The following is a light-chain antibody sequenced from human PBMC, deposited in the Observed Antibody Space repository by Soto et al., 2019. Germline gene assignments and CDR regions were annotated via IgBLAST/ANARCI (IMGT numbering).Light chain of an antibody. CDR2: DAS. V-gene: IGKV3-11*01. CDR3: QQRNNWPRVT. CDR1: QSVSSY. Sequence: EIVLTQSPATLSLSPGERATLSCRASQSVSSYLAWYQQKPGQAPRLLIYDASNRATGIPARFSGSGAGTDFTLTISSLEPEDVAVYYCQQRNNWPRVTFVQGTRLEIK. J-gene: IGKJ5*01.